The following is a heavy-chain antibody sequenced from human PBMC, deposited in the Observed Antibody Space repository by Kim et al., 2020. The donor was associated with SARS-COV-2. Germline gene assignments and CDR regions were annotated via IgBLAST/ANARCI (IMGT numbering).Heavy chain of an antibody. CDR3: ARGRDYYYGSRYNFDY. V-gene: IGHV3-48*03. D-gene: IGHD3-10*01. CDR2: ISSSGSTI. J-gene: IGHJ4*01. CDR1: GVTFSSYE. Sequence: GGSLRLSCAASGVTFSSYEMNWVRQAPGKGLEWVSYISSSGSTIYYADSVKGRFTISRDNAKNSLYLQMNSLRAEDTAVYYCARGRDYYYGSRYNFDYWGHGTLVTVSS.